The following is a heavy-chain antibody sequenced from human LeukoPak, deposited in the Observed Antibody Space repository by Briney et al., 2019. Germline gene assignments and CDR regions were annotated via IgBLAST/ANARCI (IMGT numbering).Heavy chain of an antibody. CDR2: IKSKTDGGTT. V-gene: IGHV3-15*01. CDR3: TTDRSPSTMIVVTMGY. CDR1: GFTFSNAW. J-gene: IGHJ4*02. Sequence: GGSLRLSCAASGFTFSNAWMSWVRQAPGKGLEWVGRIKSKTDGGTTDYAAPVKGRFTISRDDSKNTLYLQMNSLKTEDTAVYYCTTDRSPSTMIVVTMGYWGQGTLVTVSS. D-gene: IGHD3-22*01.